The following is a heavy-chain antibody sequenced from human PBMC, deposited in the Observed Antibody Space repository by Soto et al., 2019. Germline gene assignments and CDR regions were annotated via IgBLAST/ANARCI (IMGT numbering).Heavy chain of an antibody. V-gene: IGHV3-33*01. CDR2: IWYDGSNK. J-gene: IGHJ4*02. CDR3: ARGLRSSGYYYRDY. CDR1: GFTFSSYG. D-gene: IGHD3-22*01. Sequence: QVQLVESGGGVVQPGRSLRLSCAASGFTFSSYGMHWVRQAPGKGLEWVAVIWYDGSNKYYADSVKGRFTISRDNSKNTLYLQMNSLRAEDTAVYYCARGLRSSGYYYRDYWGQGTLVTVSS.